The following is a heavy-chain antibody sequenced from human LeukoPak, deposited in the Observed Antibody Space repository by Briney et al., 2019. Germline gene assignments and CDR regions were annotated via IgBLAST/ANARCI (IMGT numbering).Heavy chain of an antibody. CDR2: IYPGDSGT. V-gene: IGHV5-51*01. J-gene: IGHJ4*02. CDR1: GYSFTSYW. D-gene: IGHD6-19*01. CDR3: ARLTASGWYFSDY. Sequence: GESLQISCKGSGYSFTSYWVGWVRQLPGKGLEWMGIIYPGDSGTRYSPSFQGQVTISADKSISTAYLQWSSLKASDTAMYYCARLTASGWYFSDYWGQGTLVTVSS.